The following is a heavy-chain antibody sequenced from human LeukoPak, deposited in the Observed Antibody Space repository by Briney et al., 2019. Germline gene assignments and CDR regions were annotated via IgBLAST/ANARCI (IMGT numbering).Heavy chain of an antibody. D-gene: IGHD3-16*01. Sequence: GGSLRLSCLGSGFNFSTAGIHWVRLPPGKGLEWVTHIRFDGTNIHYLDSVKGRFTVSRDNSKNTVYLQMNNVRPEDTALYYCAKETTFAYYDTFEYWGRGAMVTVSS. CDR1: GFNFSTAG. CDR2: IRFDGTNI. CDR3: AKETTFAYYDTFEY. J-gene: IGHJ3*01. V-gene: IGHV3-30*02.